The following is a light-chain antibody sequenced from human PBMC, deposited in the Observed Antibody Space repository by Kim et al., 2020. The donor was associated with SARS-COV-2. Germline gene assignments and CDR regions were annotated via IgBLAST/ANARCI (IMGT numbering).Light chain of an antibody. V-gene: IGLV1-44*01. CDR1: SSNIVSNT. J-gene: IGLJ3*02. CDR3: ASWDDSLNGNWV. CDR2: SNN. Sequence: QRVANSCSRSSSNIVSNTVILYPQLPGTAPNPLIYSNNQRPSGVPARLSGSKSGTSASLAISGLQSEDEADYYCASWDDSLNGNWVFGGGTQLTVL.